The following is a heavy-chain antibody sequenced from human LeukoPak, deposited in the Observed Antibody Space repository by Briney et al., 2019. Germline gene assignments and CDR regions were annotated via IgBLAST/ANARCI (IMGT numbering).Heavy chain of an antibody. J-gene: IGHJ4*02. CDR1: GFTFSSYA. Sequence: PGGSLRLSCAASGFTFSSYAMHWVRQAPGKGLEYVSAISSYGGSTYYANSVKGRFTISRDNSKNTLYLHMGSLRAEDMAVYYCARGSSVGKQLPNDYWGQGTLVTVSS. CDR3: ARGSSVGKQLPNDY. CDR2: ISSYGGST. V-gene: IGHV3-64*01. D-gene: IGHD6-13*01.